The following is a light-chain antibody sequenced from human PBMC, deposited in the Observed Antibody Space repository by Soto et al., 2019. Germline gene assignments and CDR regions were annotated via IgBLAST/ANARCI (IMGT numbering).Light chain of an antibody. CDR1: QSVSSRY. CDR3: QQYGSSPIT. V-gene: IGKV3-20*01. Sequence: EIVLKHSHGHLYFSXXEIATVSGWASQSVSSRYLAWYQQTPGQAPRLLIYGASSRATGIPDRFSGSGSGTDFTLTISRLEPEDFAVYYCQQYGSSPITFGQGTKVDI. J-gene: IGKJ1*01. CDR2: GAS.